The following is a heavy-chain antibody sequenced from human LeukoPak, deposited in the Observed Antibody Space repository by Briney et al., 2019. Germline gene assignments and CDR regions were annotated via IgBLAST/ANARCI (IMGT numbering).Heavy chain of an antibody. CDR1: GDSVSSNSAA. J-gene: IGHJ1*01. V-gene: IGHV6-1*01. CDR3: ARVSANLGGFQP. CDR2: TYYRSKWYN. Sequence: SQTLSLTCAISGDSVSSNSAAWNWIRQSPSRGLEWLGRTYYRSKWYNDYAVSLKSRITINPDTSKNQFPLQLNSVTPEDAAVYYCARVSANLGGFQPWGQGTLVTVSS. D-gene: IGHD3-3*01.